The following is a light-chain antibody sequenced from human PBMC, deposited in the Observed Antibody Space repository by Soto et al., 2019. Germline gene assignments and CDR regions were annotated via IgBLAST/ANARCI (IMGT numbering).Light chain of an antibody. V-gene: IGKV3-11*01. CDR2: DAS. CDR1: QSVSSY. CDR3: QQRSNWPPGLT. Sequence: EIVLTQSPATLSLSPGERATLSCRASQSVSSYLAWYQQKPGQAPRLLIYDASNMATGIPARFSGSGSGTDFTLTISSLEPEDFAFYYCQQRSNWPPGLTFGGGTKVEIK. J-gene: IGKJ4*01.